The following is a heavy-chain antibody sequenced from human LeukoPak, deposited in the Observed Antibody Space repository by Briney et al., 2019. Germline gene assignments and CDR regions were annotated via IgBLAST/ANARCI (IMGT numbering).Heavy chain of an antibody. CDR3: ARGGGVVVAVFDY. D-gene: IGHD2-15*01. CDR1: GFTFSSYE. V-gene: IGHV3-48*03. CDR2: ISSSGSTI. Sequence: PGGSLRLSCAASGFTFSSYEMNWVRQAPGKGLEWVSYISSSGSTIYYADSVKGRFTIYRDNAKNSPYLQMNSLRAEDTALYYCARGGGVVVAVFDYWGQGTLVTVFS. J-gene: IGHJ4*02.